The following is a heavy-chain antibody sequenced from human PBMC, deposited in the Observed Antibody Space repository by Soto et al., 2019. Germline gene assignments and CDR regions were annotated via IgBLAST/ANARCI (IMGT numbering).Heavy chain of an antibody. D-gene: IGHD1-7*01. Sequence: EVQLAESGGGMVPPGGSLRLSCVASGFTFSSYDMHWVRQAPGKGLEYVSSISSNGGTTYYGNSVKGRFTISRDNSKNTLYLQMGSLRAEDMAVYYCVRRVSGNYDYWGQGTLVTVSS. CDR1: GFTFSSYD. CDR2: ISSNGGTT. J-gene: IGHJ4*02. CDR3: VRRVSGNYDY. V-gene: IGHV3-64*01.